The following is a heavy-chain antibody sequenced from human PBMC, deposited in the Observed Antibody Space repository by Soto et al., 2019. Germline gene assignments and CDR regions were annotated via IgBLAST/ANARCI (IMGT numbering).Heavy chain of an antibody. D-gene: IGHD6-19*01. V-gene: IGHV3-74*01. CDR3: ARDQTVDGPTTFDY. CDR2: IDIAGSTT. CDR1: GFTFSSYW. J-gene: IGHJ4*02. Sequence: EVQLVESGGGLVQPGGSLRLSCAASGFTFSSYWMHWVRQTPGKGLVWVSRIDIAGSTTTYADSVKGRFTISRDNAKNTLDLHMNSLRAEDTAVYYCARDQTVDGPTTFDYCGQGTLVTVSS.